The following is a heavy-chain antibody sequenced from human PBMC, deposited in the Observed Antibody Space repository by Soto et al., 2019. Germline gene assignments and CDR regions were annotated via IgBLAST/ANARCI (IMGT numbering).Heavy chain of an antibody. V-gene: IGHV1-18*04. Sequence: GPPVKVSCKASGYTFTSYGISWVRQAPGQGLEWMGWISAYNGNTNYAQKLQGRVTMTTDTSTSTAYMELRSLRSDDTAVYYCARGGGVVVPAATFDYWGQGTLVTVSS. D-gene: IGHD2-2*01. J-gene: IGHJ4*02. CDR3: ARGGGVVVPAATFDY. CDR2: ISAYNGNT. CDR1: GYTFTSYG.